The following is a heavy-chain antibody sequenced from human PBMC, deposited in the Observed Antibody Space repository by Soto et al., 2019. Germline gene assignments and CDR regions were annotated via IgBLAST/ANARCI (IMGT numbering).Heavy chain of an antibody. CDR1: TFTFSSCV. D-gene: IGHD6-6*01. CDR3: VNYPSYPI. Sequence: GGSLRLSCSASTFTFSSCVMLWVRQAPGKGPEDVSAISSNGGSTYYADFVKGRFTICRDNSKNTLYLQMSSLRADDTAVYYCVNYPSYPIWGQGTLVTVSS. V-gene: IGHV3-64D*06. J-gene: IGHJ4*02. CDR2: ISSNGGST.